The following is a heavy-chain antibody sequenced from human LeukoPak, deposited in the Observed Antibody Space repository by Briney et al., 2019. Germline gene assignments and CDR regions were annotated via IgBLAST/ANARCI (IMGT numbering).Heavy chain of an antibody. J-gene: IGHJ4*02. V-gene: IGHV3-23*01. CDR2: ISGGGRST. Sequence: PGRSLRLSCAASGFTFNIYAMSWVRQAPGKGLEWVSAISGGGRSTYYADSVKGRFTISRDNSKNTLYLQMNSLRAEDTAVYYCAKAWGGDIAPHDYWGQGTLVTVSS. CDR1: GFTFNIYA. D-gene: IGHD2-15*01. CDR3: AKAWGGDIAPHDY.